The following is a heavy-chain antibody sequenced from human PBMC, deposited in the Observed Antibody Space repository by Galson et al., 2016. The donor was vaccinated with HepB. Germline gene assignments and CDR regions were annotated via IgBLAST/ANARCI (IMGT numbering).Heavy chain of an antibody. J-gene: IGHJ3*02. CDR1: GGYISSYY. CDR2: IFYSGST. CDR3: ARDYGSGSSPFDI. D-gene: IGHD3-10*01. V-gene: IGHV4-59*01. Sequence: SETLSLTCTVSGGYISSYYWSWIRQPPGKGLEWIGYIFYSGSTNYNPSLKSRVTISVDMSKNQFSLKLSSVTAADTAVYYCARDYGSGSSPFDIWGQGTMVTVSS.